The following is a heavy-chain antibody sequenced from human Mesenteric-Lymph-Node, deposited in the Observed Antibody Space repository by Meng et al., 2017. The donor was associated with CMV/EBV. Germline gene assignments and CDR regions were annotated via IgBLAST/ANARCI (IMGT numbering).Heavy chain of an antibody. CDR2: ISYDGSNK. CDR1: GFIFSNYG. CDR3: ANTDYYDSSGYFVY. Sequence: GESLKISCAASGFIFSNYGMQWVRQAPGKGLEWVAVISYDGSNKYYADSVKGRFTISRDNSKNTLYLQMNSLRAEDTAVYYCANTDYYDSSGYFVYWGQGTLVTVSS. J-gene: IGHJ4*02. D-gene: IGHD3-22*01. V-gene: IGHV3-30*12.